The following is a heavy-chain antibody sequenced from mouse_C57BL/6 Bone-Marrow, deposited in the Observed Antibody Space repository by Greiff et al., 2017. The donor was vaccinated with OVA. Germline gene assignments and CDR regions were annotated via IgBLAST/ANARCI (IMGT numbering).Heavy chain of an antibody. CDR2: INPSSGYT. V-gene: IGHV1-7*01. CDR3: ASLLLRIAIAMDY. Sequence: VQLQESGAELAKPGASVKLSCKASGYTFTSYWMHWVKQRPGQGLEWIGYINPSSGYTKYNQKFKDKATLTAAKSSSTAYIQLSSLTDEDSAVYYYASLLLRIAIAMDYWGQGTSVTVSS. J-gene: IGHJ4*01. D-gene: IGHD1-1*01. CDR1: GYTFTSYW.